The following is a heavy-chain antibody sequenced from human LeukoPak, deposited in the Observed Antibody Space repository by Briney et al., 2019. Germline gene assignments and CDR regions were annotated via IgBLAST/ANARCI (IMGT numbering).Heavy chain of an antibody. V-gene: IGHV4-39*01. J-gene: IGHJ4*02. CDR1: GGSISSSSYY. CDR2: IYYSGST. D-gene: IGHD6-19*01. CDR3: ARRRPSSGWYTYYFDY. Sequence: SETLSLTCTVSGGSISSSSYYWGWIRQPPGKGLEWIGSIYYSGSTYYNPSLKSRVTISVDTSKNQFSLKLSSVTAADTAVYYCARRRPSSGWYTYYFDYWGQGTLVTVSS.